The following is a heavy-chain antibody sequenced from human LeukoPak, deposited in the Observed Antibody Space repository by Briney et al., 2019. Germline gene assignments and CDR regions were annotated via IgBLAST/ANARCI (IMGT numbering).Heavy chain of an antibody. CDR1: GFTFSNYW. CDR2: INPDGSTT. D-gene: IGHD3-22*01. CDR3: ARAHYYDSSGLDF. J-gene: IGHJ4*02. Sequence: GGSLRLSCAASGFTFSNYWMHWVRQAPGKGLVWVSFINPDGSTTNYADSVKGRFTISRDNAKNSLYLQMNSLRAEDTPVYYCARAHYYDSSGLDFWGQGTLVTVSS. V-gene: IGHV3-74*01.